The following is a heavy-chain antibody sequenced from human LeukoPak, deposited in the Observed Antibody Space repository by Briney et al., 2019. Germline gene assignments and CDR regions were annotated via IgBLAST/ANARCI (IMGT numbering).Heavy chain of an antibody. D-gene: IGHD2-8*01. Sequence: SETLSLTCTVSGGSISSYYWSWIRQPAGKGLEWIGRIYTSGSTNYNPSLKSRVTMSVDTSKNQFSLKLSSVTAADTAVYYCAREARGSANKNWFDPWGQGTLVTVSS. CDR3: AREARGSANKNWFDP. J-gene: IGHJ5*02. CDR2: IYTSGST. CDR1: GGSISSYY. V-gene: IGHV4-4*07.